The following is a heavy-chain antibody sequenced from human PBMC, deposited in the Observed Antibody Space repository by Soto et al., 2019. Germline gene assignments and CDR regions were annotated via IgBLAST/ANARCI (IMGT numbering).Heavy chain of an antibody. Sequence: ASVTLRLPCTVAYGTISDHGWSWIRQHPGKGLERIGYIYYSGSTNYNPSLKSRVTISVDTSKNQFSLRLSSVTASDTAVDACPRRYGSCFVYWGQETLLTVSS. V-gene: IGHV4-59*08. CDR2: IYYSGST. CDR3: PRRYGSCFVY. CDR1: YGTISDHG. J-gene: IGHJ4*03. D-gene: IGHD5-18*01.